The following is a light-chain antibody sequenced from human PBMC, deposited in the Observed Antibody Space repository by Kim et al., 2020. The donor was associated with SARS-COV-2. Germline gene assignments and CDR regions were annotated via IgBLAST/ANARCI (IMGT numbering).Light chain of an antibody. CDR3: QQYGRSPPYT. Sequence: SPGERATLSCRASESFSSPYLAWYQHKPGQVPRVLIYGASTRATGIPDRFSGSGSGTDFTLTISRLEPEDSAVYYCQQYGRSPPYTFGQGTKLEIK. V-gene: IGKV3-20*01. CDR1: ESFSSPY. J-gene: IGKJ2*01. CDR2: GAS.